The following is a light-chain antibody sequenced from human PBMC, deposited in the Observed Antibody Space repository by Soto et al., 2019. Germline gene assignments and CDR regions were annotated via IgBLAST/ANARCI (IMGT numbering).Light chain of an antibody. CDR1: SSDVGGYNY. V-gene: IGLV2-11*01. CDR2: AVN. CDR3: YSYAGSGFV. Sequence: QSVLTQPRSVSGSPGQSVTISCTGTSSDVGGYNYVSWYQQHSGKAPKLMIYAVNQRPSGVPDRFSGSKSGNTASLTISGLQAEDEADYSCYSYAGSGFVFGTGTKLTVL. J-gene: IGLJ1*01.